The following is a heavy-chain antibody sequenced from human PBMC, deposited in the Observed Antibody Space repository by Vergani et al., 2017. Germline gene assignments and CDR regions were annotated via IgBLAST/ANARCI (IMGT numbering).Heavy chain of an antibody. CDR1: GFTFSSYS. CDR2: ISSSSSYI. V-gene: IGHV3-21*01. J-gene: IGHJ6*02. Sequence: EVQLVESGGGLVKPGGSLRLSCAASGFTFSSYSMNWVRQAPGKGLEWVSSISSSSSYIYYADSVKGRFTISRDNAKKSLYLQRNSLKAEDTAVYYCERNPPSYDFWSGYYTAYYYYGMDVWGQGTTVTVSS. CDR3: ERNPPSYDFWSGYYTAYYYYGMDV. D-gene: IGHD3-3*01.